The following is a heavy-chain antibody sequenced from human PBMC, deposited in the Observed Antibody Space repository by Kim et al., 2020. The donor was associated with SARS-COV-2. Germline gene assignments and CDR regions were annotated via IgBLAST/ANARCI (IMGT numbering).Heavy chain of an antibody. J-gene: IGHJ4*02. Sequence: ASVKVSCKASGYTFTAYFIHWVRQGPGQGLEWMGWLNPKSGDTTYAQKFQGRVTMTSDTSITTAYMEVSGLRSDDTAVYYCARSVASSPHDYWGQGTLGT. CDR1: GYTFTAYF. D-gene: IGHD6-19*01. CDR3: ARSVASSPHDY. V-gene: IGHV1-2*02. CDR2: LNPKSGDT.